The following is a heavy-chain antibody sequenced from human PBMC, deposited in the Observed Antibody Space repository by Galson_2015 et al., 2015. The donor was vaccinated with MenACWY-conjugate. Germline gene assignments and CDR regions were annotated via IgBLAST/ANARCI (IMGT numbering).Heavy chain of an antibody. CDR2: IYYSGTT. CDR3: AREGRGETVSYYTFFDY. Sequence: ATLSLPCPVSGGSISSYYLSWIRPPPGQGLEWIGYIYYSGTTKYNPSLKSRVTISADTSKTQFSLRLNAVTAADTAVYYCAREGRGETVSYYTFFDYWGQGILVTVSS. J-gene: IGHJ4*02. D-gene: IGHD3-10*01. V-gene: IGHV4-59*01. CDR1: GGSISSYY.